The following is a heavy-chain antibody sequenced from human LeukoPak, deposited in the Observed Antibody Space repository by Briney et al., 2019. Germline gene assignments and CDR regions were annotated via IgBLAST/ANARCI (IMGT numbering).Heavy chain of an antibody. J-gene: IGHJ4*02. CDR3: ARGGYSYGSYYDGSGSYNY. Sequence: ASVKVSCKVSGYTFTSYYIKWVRQATGHGLEWMGWMNPNRRNTGYEPKFQGRVTITRNTSISTAYMELSSLRSEDTAVYYGARGGYSYGSYYDGSGSYNYWGQGTLATVSS. D-gene: IGHD3-10*01. CDR2: MNPNRRNT. CDR1: GYTFTSYY. V-gene: IGHV1-8*03.